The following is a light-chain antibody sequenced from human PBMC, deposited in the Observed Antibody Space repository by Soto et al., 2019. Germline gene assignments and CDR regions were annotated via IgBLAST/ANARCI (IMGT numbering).Light chain of an antibody. J-gene: IGKJ1*01. Sequence: IHLTQSASFLSASVGNRVTITCRASQGITNYLAWYQHKPGKAPNLLIFAASSLQSGVPSRFSGSGYGTEFNLTINSLQTDDFATYYCQQFHTYPRTFGQGTKVDIK. V-gene: IGKV1-9*01. CDR2: AAS. CDR3: QQFHTYPRT. CDR1: QGITNY.